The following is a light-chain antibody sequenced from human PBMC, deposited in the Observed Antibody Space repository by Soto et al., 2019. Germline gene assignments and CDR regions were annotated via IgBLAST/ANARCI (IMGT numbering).Light chain of an antibody. V-gene: IGKV3-20*01. CDR3: QQYRMSPNT. Sequence: EIFLAQCRGTLSLSPGERATLSCMASQRVDDSHLAWYQLRPGQAPRLLIYGASTRATGIPDRFSGSGSGTDFSLTIRGLKPEDFAVYYCQQYRMSPNTFGQGTRLETK. CDR2: GAS. CDR1: QRVDDSH. J-gene: IGKJ5*01.